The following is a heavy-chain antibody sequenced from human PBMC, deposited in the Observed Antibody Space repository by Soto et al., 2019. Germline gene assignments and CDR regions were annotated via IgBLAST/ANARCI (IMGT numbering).Heavy chain of an antibody. J-gene: IGHJ4*02. Sequence: QVQLQESGPGLAMPSETLSLTCTVSGGSVSSGSYFWSWIRQPPGKGLEWIGYIYYSGSTKYNPSLKSRVTMSVDTSKNQFSLEVRSVTAADTAVYYCARHSSGYYYYFDQWGQGTQVTVSS. D-gene: IGHD3-22*01. CDR3: ARHSSGYYYYFDQ. CDR2: IYYSGST. V-gene: IGHV4-61*01. CDR1: GGSVSSGSYF.